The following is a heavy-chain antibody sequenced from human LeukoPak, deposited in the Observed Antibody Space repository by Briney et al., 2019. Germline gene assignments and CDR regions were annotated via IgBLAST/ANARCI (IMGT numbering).Heavy chain of an antibody. CDR2: NNTDGRST. D-gene: IGHD4/OR15-4a*01. Sequence: GGSLRLSCAASGFTFSNYWMHWVRQAPGKGLVWVSRNNTDGRSTSYADSVKGRFTISRDNGKNSLDLQMNSLGADDTAVYYCARDTLGEGEDANYAVYYFDYWGQGTVVTVSS. J-gene: IGHJ4*02. CDR3: ARDTLGEGEDANYAVYYFDY. CDR1: GFTFSNYW. V-gene: IGHV3-74*01.